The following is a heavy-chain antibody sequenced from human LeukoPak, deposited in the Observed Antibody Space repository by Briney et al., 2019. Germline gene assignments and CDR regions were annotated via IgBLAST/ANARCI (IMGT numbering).Heavy chain of an antibody. J-gene: IGHJ4*02. CDR2: ISSSSSTI. Sequence: GGSLRLSCAASRFTFRIYSMNWVRQAPGKGLEWVSYISSSSSTIFYADSVKGRFTISRDNAKNSLYLQMNSLRAEDSAVYYCARDLITGTKVPFDYWGQGTLVTVSS. CDR3: ARDLITGTKVPFDY. V-gene: IGHV3-48*01. D-gene: IGHD1-20*01. CDR1: RFTFRIYS.